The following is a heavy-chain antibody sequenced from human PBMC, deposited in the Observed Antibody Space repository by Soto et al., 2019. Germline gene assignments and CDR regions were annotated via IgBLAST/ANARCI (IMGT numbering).Heavy chain of an antibody. CDR2: IIPVFGTA. J-gene: IGHJ3*02. Sequence: QVQLVQSGAEVKKPGSSVKVSCKASGATFNTFINYGITWVRQAPGQGLEWMGGIIPVFGTANYAQKFHGRVTITADESTRTAYMELRSLRSEDKAVYFCATGADKQLVVVMYDAFEIWGQGTMVNVSS. V-gene: IGHV1-69*12. D-gene: IGHD3-22*01. CDR1: GATFNTFINYG. CDR3: ATGADKQLVVVMYDAFEI.